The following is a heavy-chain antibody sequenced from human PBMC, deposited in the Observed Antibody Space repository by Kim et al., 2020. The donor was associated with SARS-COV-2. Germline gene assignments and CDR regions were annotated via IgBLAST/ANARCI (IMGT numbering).Heavy chain of an antibody. J-gene: IGHJ4*02. Sequence: YADSGEGLFTISSDNSKNTLYLQLNSLRAEDTAVYYCAIVASKLRFLNFEYWGQGTLVTVSP. D-gene: IGHD3-3*01. V-gene: IGHV3-23*01. CDR3: AIVASKLRFLNFEY.